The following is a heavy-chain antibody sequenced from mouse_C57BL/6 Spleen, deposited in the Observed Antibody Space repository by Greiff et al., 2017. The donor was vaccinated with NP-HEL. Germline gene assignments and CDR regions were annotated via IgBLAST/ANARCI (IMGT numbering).Heavy chain of an antibody. CDR1: GYAFSSSW. V-gene: IGHV1-82*01. Sequence: QVQLQQSGPELVKPGASVKISCKASGYAFSSSWMNWVKQRPGKGLEWIGRIYPGDGDTNSNGKFKGKATLTADKSSSTASMHLSSLTSEDSAVYFCEGYYYGSSPGVWGTGTTVTVSS. CDR2: IYPGDGDT. J-gene: IGHJ1*03. D-gene: IGHD1-1*01. CDR3: EGYYYGSSPGV.